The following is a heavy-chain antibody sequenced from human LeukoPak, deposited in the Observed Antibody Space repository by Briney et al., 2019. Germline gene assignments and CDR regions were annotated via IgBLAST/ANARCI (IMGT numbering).Heavy chain of an antibody. CDR3: ARDKAFGGYYYYMDV. J-gene: IGHJ6*03. CDR1: GFTFSSYS. V-gene: IGHV3-21*01. CDR2: ISSSSSYI. Sequence: GGSMRLSWAASGFTFSSYSMNWVRQAPGKGLEWVSSISSSSSYIYYAASVKGRFTISRDNAKHSLYLQMNSLRAEDTAVYYCARDKAFGGYYYYMDVWGKGTTVTVSS. D-gene: IGHD3-10*01.